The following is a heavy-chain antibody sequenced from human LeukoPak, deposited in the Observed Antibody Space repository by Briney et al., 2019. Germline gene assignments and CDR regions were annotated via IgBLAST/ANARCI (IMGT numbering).Heavy chain of an antibody. D-gene: IGHD3-22*01. CDR2: IYYRGNT. J-gene: IGHJ4*02. V-gene: IGHV4-39*01. CDR3: ARASSGYYWDFDY. Sequence: SETLSLICTVSGDSISSYNYFWGWIRQPPGKALEWVGSIYYRGNTYYNPSLKSRVTLSADTSKNQFSLKVTSVTAADTAVYYCARASSGYYWDFDYWGQGALVTVSS. CDR1: GDSISSYNYF.